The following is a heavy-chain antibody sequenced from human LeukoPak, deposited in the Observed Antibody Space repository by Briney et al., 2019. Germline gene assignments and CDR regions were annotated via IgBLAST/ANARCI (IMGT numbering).Heavy chain of an antibody. Sequence: GGSQRLSCAASGFTFSSFEMNWVRQAPGKGREWVSYIRSSGSTTYYANSVKGRFTISRDNAKSSLYLQMNSLRDEDTAIYYCARDRIGYSYGIDHWGQGTLVTVSS. CDR1: GFTFSSFE. J-gene: IGHJ4*02. D-gene: IGHD5-18*01. CDR2: IRSSGSTT. CDR3: ARDRIGYSYGIDH. V-gene: IGHV3-48*03.